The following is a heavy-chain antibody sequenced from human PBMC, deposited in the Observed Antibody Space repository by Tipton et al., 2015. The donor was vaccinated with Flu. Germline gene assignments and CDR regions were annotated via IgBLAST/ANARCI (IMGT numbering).Heavy chain of an antibody. Sequence: LRLSCAVSGDSIRSDYFWGWIRQPPGKGLEWVATIHRSGSTKYNPSLKSRVTISVDTSKNQFYLEMRSVTAADTAVYYCARRDFSNYVSDPKNWFNRWGQGTLVTVSP. J-gene: IGHJ5*02. CDR2: IHRSGST. CDR1: GDSIRSDYF. V-gene: IGHV4-38-2*01. CDR3: ARRDFSNYVSDPKNWFNR. D-gene: IGHD4-11*01.